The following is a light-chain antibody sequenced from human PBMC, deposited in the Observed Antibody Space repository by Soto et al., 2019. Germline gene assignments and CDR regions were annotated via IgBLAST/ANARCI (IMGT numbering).Light chain of an antibody. Sequence: VLTQSPATLSVSPGERATLSCRTSQSVSSSYLAWYQQKPGQAPRLLIYGASSRATGTPDRFSGSGSGTDFTLTISRLEPEDFAVYYRQQYGSSITFGQGTRLDIK. CDR2: GAS. J-gene: IGKJ5*01. CDR3: QQYGSSIT. CDR1: QSVSSSY. V-gene: IGKV3-20*01.